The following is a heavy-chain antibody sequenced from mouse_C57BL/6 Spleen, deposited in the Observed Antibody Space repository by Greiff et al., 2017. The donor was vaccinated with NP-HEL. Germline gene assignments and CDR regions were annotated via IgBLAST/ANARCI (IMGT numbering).Heavy chain of an antibody. CDR2: IYPGGGYT. CDR1: GYTFTNYW. CDR3: AREGGDYDKYFDV. D-gene: IGHD2-4*01. V-gene: IGHV1-63*01. Sequence: VQLQQSGAELVRPGTSVKMSCKASGYTFTNYWIGWAKQRPGHGLEWIGDIYPGGGYTNYNEKFKGKATLTADISSRTAYMQFSSLTSEDSAIYYGAREGGDYDKYFDVWGTGTTVTVSS. J-gene: IGHJ1*03.